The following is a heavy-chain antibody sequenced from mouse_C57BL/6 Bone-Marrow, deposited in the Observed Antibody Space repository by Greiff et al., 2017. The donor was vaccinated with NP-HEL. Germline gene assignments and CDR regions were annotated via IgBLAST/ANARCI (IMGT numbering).Heavy chain of an antibody. CDR1: GFSLTSYG. CDR3: AKRGLRQGNYYAMDY. Sequence: VMLVESGPGLVQPSQRLSITCTVSGFSLTSYGVHWVRQSPGKGLEWLGVIWRGGSTDYNAAFMSRLSITKDNSKSQVFFKMNSLQADDTAIYYCAKRGLRQGNYYAMDYWGQGTSVTVSS. J-gene: IGHJ4*01. D-gene: IGHD2-4*01. V-gene: IGHV2-5*01. CDR2: IWRGGST.